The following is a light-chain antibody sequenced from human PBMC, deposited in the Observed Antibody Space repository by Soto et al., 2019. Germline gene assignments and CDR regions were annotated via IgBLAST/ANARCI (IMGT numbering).Light chain of an antibody. CDR1: SSDVGSYNL. Sequence: QSVLTQPASVSGSPGQSITISCTGTSSDVGSYNLVSWYQQHPGKAPKLMIYEGSKRPSGVSNRFSGSKPGNTASLTISGLQAEDEADYYCCSYAGSSTFGVVFGGGTKLTVL. CDR2: EGS. CDR3: CSYAGSSTFGVV. J-gene: IGLJ2*01. V-gene: IGLV2-23*01.